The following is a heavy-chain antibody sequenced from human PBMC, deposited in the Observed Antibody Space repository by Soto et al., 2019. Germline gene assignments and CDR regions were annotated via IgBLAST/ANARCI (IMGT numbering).Heavy chain of an antibody. V-gene: IGHV3-30*18. CDR3: ANMTANTYWYYGMDV. CDR2: ISSDGSDK. CDR1: GFIFRSYG. J-gene: IGHJ6*02. D-gene: IGHD2-21*02. Sequence: QVQLVESGGGVVQPGRSLRVSCAASGFIFRSYGVHWVRQAPGKGLEWVAVISSDGSDKYYADSVKGRFTVSRDNSKSTLYLQMNSLRPEDTAVYYCANMTANTYWYYGMDVWGQGTTVTVSS.